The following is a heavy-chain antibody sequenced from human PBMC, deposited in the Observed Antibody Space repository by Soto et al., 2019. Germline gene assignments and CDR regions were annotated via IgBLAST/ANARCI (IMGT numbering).Heavy chain of an antibody. CDR3: AKKRSLNKAPFDY. CDR2: ISGSGGDT. D-gene: IGHD1-1*01. Sequence: EVQLLESGGGLLQPGGSLRLSCAVSGFTFSSYPMSWVRQAPGKGREWVSAISGSGGDTYYTQSVEGRFTISRDNSKNTLYLQMNSLRAEDTAIYYCAKKRSLNKAPFDYWGQGTLVTVSS. J-gene: IGHJ4*02. V-gene: IGHV3-23*01. CDR1: GFTFSSYP.